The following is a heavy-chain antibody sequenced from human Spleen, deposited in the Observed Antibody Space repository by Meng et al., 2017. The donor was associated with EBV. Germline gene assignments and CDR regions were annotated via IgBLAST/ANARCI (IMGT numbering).Heavy chain of an antibody. Sequence: QLRLVQLGAEVKKPGSSVKVSCKAFGDTFSSHAITWVRQAPGQGLEWMGGFIPLFGTTNYAPNFQDRVTITADESSTTAYMELNGLRSEDTAVYYCARCYGAGSYYNFAIWGQGTLVTVSS. V-gene: IGHV1-69*01. CDR1: GDTFSSHA. CDR3: ARCYGAGSYYNFAI. CDR2: FIPLFGTT. J-gene: IGHJ4*02. D-gene: IGHD3-10*01.